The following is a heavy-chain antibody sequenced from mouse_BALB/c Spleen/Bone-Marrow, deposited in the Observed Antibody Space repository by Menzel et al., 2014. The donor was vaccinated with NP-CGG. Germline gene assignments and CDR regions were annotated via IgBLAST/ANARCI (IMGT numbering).Heavy chain of an antibody. CDR2: IDPANGNT. CDR1: GFNIKDTY. Sequence: VQLPQSGAELVKPGASVTLSCTASGFNIKDTYMHWVKQRPEQGLEWIGRIDPANGNTKYDPKFQGKATITADTSSNTAYLQLSSLTSEDTAVYYCASYYYGHYFDYWGQGTTLTVSS. V-gene: IGHV14-3*02. D-gene: IGHD1-1*01. CDR3: ASYYYGHYFDY. J-gene: IGHJ2*01.